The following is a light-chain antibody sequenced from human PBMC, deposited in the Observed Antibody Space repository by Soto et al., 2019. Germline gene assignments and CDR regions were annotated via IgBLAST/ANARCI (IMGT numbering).Light chain of an antibody. V-gene: IGKV1-33*01. CDR1: QDISNY. Sequence: IQMTQSPSSLSASVGDRVTITCQATQDISNYLNWYQQKPGEAPKLLIYDASNLETGVPSRFSGGGSGTDFTFTISSLQPEDSATYYCQHYDNLPLFGGGTKVDIK. CDR3: QHYDNLPL. J-gene: IGKJ4*01. CDR2: DAS.